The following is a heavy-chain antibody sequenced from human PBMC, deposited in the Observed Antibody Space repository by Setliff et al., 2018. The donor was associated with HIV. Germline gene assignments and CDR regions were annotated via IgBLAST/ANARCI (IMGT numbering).Heavy chain of an antibody. J-gene: IGHJ5*01. CDR1: GGSISTYY. D-gene: IGHD6-19*01. CDR2: IYTSGNT. Sequence: SETLFLTCTVSGGSISTYYWSWIRQPAGKGLEWIGRIYTSGNTNYNPSLKSRVTMSVDTSKNQFSLNLSSLTAADTAVYYCARVGLYSSGWFDYWGQGTLVTVSS. CDR3: ARVGLYSSGWFDY. V-gene: IGHV4-4*07.